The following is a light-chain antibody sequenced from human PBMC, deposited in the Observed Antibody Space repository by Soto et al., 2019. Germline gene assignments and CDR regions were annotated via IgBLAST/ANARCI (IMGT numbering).Light chain of an antibody. CDR1: SSDVGGYNY. CDR2: EVS. CDR3: TSLTSSSTWV. J-gene: IGLJ3*02. Sequence: QSVLTEPASVSGSTGQSITISCTGTSSDVGGYNYVSWFQQHPGKAPKLKIYEVSNRPSGVSNRFSGSKSGYTASLTISELQAEDEADYYCTSLTSSSTWVFGGGTK. V-gene: IGLV2-14*03.